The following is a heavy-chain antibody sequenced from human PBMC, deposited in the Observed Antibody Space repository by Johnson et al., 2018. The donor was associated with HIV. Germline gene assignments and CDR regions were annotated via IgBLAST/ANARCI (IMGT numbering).Heavy chain of an antibody. CDR2: ISYDGSNK. CDR3: ARGQLWLLDDALDI. J-gene: IGHJ3*02. CDR1: GFSFSSYG. V-gene: IGHV3-30*03. D-gene: IGHD5-18*01. Sequence: QVHLVESGGGVVQPGRSLRLSCAASGFSFSSYGMHWVRQAPGKGLEWVAVISYDGSNKYYADSVKGRFTISRDNSKNTLYMQMNSLRAEDTAIYYCARGQLWLLDDALDIWGQGTMVTVSS.